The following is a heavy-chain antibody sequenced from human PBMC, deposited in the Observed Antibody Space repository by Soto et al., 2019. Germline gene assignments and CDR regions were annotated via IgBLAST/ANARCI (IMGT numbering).Heavy chain of an antibody. CDR3: AGADWAGWFDP. J-gene: IGHJ5*02. Sequence: PGGSLRLSCAASGFTFSSYGMHWVRQAPGKGLEWVAVIWYDGSNKYYADSVKGRFTISRGNSKNTLYLQMNSLRAEDTAVYYCAGADWAGWFDPWGQGTLVTVSS. CDR2: IWYDGSNK. V-gene: IGHV3-33*01. CDR1: GFTFSSYG. D-gene: IGHD3-9*01.